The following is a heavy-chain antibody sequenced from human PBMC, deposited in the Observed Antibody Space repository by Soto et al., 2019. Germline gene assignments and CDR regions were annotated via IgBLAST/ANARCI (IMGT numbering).Heavy chain of an antibody. Sequence: PSETLSLTCTVSGGSISSYYWSWIRQPPGKALEWIGYIYYKGNTNYNPSLKSRVTMSVDTSKNQFSLKLSSVTAADTAVYYCARDLRRVLDYWGQGVLVTVSS. D-gene: IGHD6-25*01. CDR3: ARDLRRVLDY. V-gene: IGHV4-59*12. J-gene: IGHJ4*02. CDR1: GGSISSYY. CDR2: IYYKGNT.